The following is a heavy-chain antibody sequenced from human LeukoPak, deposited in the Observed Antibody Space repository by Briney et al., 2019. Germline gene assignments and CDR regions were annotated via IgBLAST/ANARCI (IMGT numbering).Heavy chain of an antibody. D-gene: IGHD3-9*01. Sequence: PSETLSLTCTVSGGSISSYYWSWIRQPPGKGLEWIGYIYYSGSTNYNPSLKSRVTISVDTSKNQFSLKLSSVTAADTAVYYCARHDISRGAFDIWGQGTMVTVSS. CDR1: GGSISSYY. J-gene: IGHJ3*02. CDR2: IYYSGST. CDR3: ARHDISRGAFDI. V-gene: IGHV4-59*08.